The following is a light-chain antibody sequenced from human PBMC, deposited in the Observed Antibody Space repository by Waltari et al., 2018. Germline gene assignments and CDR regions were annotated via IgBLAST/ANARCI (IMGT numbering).Light chain of an antibody. J-gene: IGLJ3*02. CDR2: RSD. V-gene: IGLV1-44*01. CDR3: ASWDDSLNGHWV. CDR1: ASNSGGIR. Sequence: QSVLTQPPSASGPPGQRLTISCSGRASNSGGIRVNWYQQLPGKATKLLIYRSDQRPSGVPDRFSASKTGTSASLAISGLQSEDEADYFCASWDDSLNGHWVFGGGTKGTVL.